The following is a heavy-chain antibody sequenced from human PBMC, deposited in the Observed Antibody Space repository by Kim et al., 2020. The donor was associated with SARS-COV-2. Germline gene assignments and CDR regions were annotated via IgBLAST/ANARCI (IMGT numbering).Heavy chain of an antibody. CDR1: GFTFSSYD. J-gene: IGHJ4*02. V-gene: IGHV3-13*01. Sequence: GGSLRLSCAASGFTFSSYDMHWVRQATGKGLEWVSAIGTAGDTYYPGSVKGRFTISRENAKNSLYLQMNSLRAGDTAVYYCARGHREGGFDYWGQETLVTVSS. D-gene: IGHD1-26*01. CDR3: ARGHREGGFDY. CDR2: IGTAGDT.